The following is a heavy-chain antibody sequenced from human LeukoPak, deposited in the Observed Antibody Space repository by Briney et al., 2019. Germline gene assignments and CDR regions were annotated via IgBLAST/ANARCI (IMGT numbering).Heavy chain of an antibody. CDR1: GFTFSSYW. J-gene: IGHJ4*02. Sequence: PGGSLRLSCAASGFTFSSYWMHGVRQAPGEGRVWVSRINRDGSSTRYAHSVKGRFTISRDNAKNMLYLQMNSLRAEDTAVYYCARARVGYCSSTSCYNFDYWGQGTLVTVSS. CDR2: INRDGSST. V-gene: IGHV3-74*01. D-gene: IGHD2-2*02. CDR3: ARARVGYCSSTSCYNFDY.